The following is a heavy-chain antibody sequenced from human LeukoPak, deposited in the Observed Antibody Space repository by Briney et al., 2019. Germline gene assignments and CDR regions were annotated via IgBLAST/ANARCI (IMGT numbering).Heavy chain of an antibody. CDR1: GFTFRIFW. D-gene: IGHD2/OR15-2a*01. CDR2: INGDGSST. CDR3: ALYGGGALDI. V-gene: IGHV3-74*01. J-gene: IGHJ3*02. Sequence: GGSLRLSCAASGFTFRIFWMYWVRQAPGKGLVWVSRINGDGSSTNYADSVKGRFTITRDNAKNTLYLQMNSLRDEDTAGYSCALYGGGALDIWGQGTMVTVSS.